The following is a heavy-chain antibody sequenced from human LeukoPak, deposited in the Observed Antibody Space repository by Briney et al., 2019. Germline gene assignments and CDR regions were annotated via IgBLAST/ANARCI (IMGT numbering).Heavy chain of an antibody. CDR2: MSNDGSNE. V-gene: IGHV3-30*03. J-gene: IGHJ4*02. CDR1: GFTFS. Sequence: GGSLRLSCAASGFTFSMHWVRQGPGKGLEWVAIMSNDGSNEKYADSVRGRFTISRDNSKNTLYVQMNSLRSEDTAVYYCARVGGYLDYWGQGTLVTVSS. CDR3: ARVGGYLDY.